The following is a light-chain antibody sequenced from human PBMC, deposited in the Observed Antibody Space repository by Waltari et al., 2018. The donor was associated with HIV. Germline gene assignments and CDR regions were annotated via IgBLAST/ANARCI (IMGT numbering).Light chain of an antibody. Sequence: QSALTRPASVSGSPGQSITIPCTGTSSDVGGYNLVSWYQQHPGKAPKLMIYEVSKRPSGVSNRFSGSKSGNTASLTISGLQAEDEADYYCCAYAGSTTYVIFGGGTKLTVL. V-gene: IGLV2-23*02. CDR3: CAYAGSTTYVI. CDR2: EVS. J-gene: IGLJ2*01. CDR1: SSDVGGYNL.